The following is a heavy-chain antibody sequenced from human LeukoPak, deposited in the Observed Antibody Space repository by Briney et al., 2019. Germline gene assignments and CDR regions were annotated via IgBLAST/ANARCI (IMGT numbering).Heavy chain of an antibody. D-gene: IGHD3-22*01. J-gene: IGHJ4*02. Sequence: PWETPSLTCTVSGGSISSGDYYWSWLPQPPGQGLEWIGNIYNSGSTYYNPSLKSRVTISVDTSKNQFSLKLSSVTAADTAVYYCAREVNDSSGYRYFDYWGQGTLVTVSS. CDR3: AREVNDSSGYRYFDY. CDR2: IYNSGST. V-gene: IGHV4-30-4*01. CDR1: GGSISSGDYY.